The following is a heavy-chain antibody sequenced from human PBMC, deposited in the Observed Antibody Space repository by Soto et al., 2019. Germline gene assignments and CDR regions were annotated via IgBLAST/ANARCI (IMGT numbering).Heavy chain of an antibody. J-gene: IGHJ4*02. CDR1: GGSFSSYA. Sequence: QVQLVQSGTEVKKPGSSVKVSCKASGGSFSSYAIIWVRQAPGQGLEWMGGIIPIFATANYAQKFQGRVTIIEAESTGTAYMELSSLRSEFTAVYYCARLGDPQDLLGKYDSSGYYTDWDQGTLVTVSS. CDR3: ARLGDPQDLLGKYDSSGYYTD. CDR2: IIPIFATA. D-gene: IGHD3-22*01. V-gene: IGHV1-69*01.